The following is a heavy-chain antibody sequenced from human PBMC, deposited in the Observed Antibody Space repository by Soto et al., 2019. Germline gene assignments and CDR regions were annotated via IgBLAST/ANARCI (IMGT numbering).Heavy chain of an antibody. CDR1: GGSISSGGYY. J-gene: IGHJ4*02. V-gene: IGHV4-31*03. Sequence: QVQLQESGPGLVKPSQTLSLTCTVSGGSISSGGYYWSWIRQHPGKGLEWIGYIYYSGSSYYNPSLKSRVTISVDTSKNQFSLKLSSVTAADTAVYYCARGVTMVRGVIHTPYFDYWGQGTLVTVSS. CDR3: ARGVTMVRGVIHTPYFDY. D-gene: IGHD3-10*01. CDR2: IYYSGSS.